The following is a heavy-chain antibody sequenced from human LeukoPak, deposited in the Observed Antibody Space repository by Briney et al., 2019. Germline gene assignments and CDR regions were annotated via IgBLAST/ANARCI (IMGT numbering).Heavy chain of an antibody. CDR2: ISGYNGNT. CDR3: ARAWVIARLGDAFDI. Sequence: ASVKVSCKASGYTFTSYGISWVRQAPGQGLEWMGWISGYNGNTNYAQKLQGRVTMTTDTSTSTAYMELRSLRSEDTAVYYCARAWVIARLGDAFDIWGQGTMVTVSS. J-gene: IGHJ3*02. CDR1: GYTFTSYG. D-gene: IGHD2-21*01. V-gene: IGHV1-18*01.